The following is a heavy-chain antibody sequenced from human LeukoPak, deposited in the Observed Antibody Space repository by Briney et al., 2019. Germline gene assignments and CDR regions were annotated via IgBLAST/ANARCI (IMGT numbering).Heavy chain of an antibody. CDR1: GGTFSSYA. J-gene: IGHJ6*03. D-gene: IGHD3-10*01. CDR2: IIPIFGTA. V-gene: IGHV1-69*05. CDR3: ARGSSGSYRGGYYMDV. Sequence: SVKVSCKASGGTFSSYAISWVRQAPGQGLEWMGGIIPIFGTANYAQKFQGRVTITTDESTSTAYMELSSLRSEDTAVYYCARGSSGSYRGGYYMDVWGKGTTVTVSS.